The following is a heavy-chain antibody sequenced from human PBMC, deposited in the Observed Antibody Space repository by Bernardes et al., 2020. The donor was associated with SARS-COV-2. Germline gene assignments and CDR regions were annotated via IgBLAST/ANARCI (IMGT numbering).Heavy chain of an antibody. V-gene: IGHV5-51*01. Sequence: ESLKISCKGTGYSFASYWIGWVRQVPGKGLEWMGIIYPGDSHTIYSPSFEGQVTISADMSINTAYLQWGSLKASDTATYYCARRPHAFDFWGRGTKVTVSS. CDR1: GYSFASYW. CDR3: ARRPHAFDF. CDR2: IYPGDSHT. J-gene: IGHJ3*01.